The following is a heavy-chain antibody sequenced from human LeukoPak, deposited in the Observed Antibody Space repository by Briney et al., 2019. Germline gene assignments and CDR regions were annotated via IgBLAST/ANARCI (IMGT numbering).Heavy chain of an antibody. V-gene: IGHV4-39*07. J-gene: IGHJ5*02. Sequence: MASETLSLTCTVSGGSISSSSYYWGWLRQPPGKGLEWIGSIYYSGSTYYNPSLKSRVTISVDTSKNQFSLKLSSVTAADTAVYYCARSSSSWYRWFDPWGQGTLVTVSS. CDR1: GGSISSSSYY. CDR3: ARSSSSWYRWFDP. D-gene: IGHD6-13*01. CDR2: IYYSGST.